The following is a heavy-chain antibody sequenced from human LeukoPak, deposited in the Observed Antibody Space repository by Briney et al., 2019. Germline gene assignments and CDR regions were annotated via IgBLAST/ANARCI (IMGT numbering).Heavy chain of an antibody. J-gene: IGHJ3*02. CDR3: ARHIKRHAFDI. CDR1: GVSISSYY. D-gene: IGHD1-14*01. CDR2: ISYSRST. V-gene: IGHV4-59*08. Sequence: SETLSLTRTVSGVSISSYYWSCIRQPPGKGLERSGYISYSRSTNYTPSLKSRVPISVDTSKNQFSVKLSSVRAAHTAVYYWARHIKRHAFDIWGQGTMATVSS.